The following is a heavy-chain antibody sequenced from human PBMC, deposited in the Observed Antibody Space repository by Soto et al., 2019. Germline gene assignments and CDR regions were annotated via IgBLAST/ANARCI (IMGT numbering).Heavy chain of an antibody. V-gene: IGHV3-23*01. CDR1: GFTFSSYA. CDR2: ISGSGGST. D-gene: IGHD3-10*01. Sequence: HPGGSLRLSCAASGFTFSSYAMSWVRQAPGKGLEWVSAISGSGGSTYYADSVKGRFTISRDNSKNTLYLQMNSLRAEDTAVYYCAKSGVGLWFGELPRLLDYWGQGTLVTVSS. J-gene: IGHJ4*02. CDR3: AKSGVGLWFGELPRLLDY.